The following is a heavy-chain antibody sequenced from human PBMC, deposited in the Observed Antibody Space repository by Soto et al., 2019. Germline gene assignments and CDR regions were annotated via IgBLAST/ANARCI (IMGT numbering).Heavy chain of an antibody. D-gene: IGHD6-13*01. V-gene: IGHV6-1*01. CDR1: VDSVSSNSAA. J-gene: IGHJ6*02. CDR2: TYYRSKWYN. CDR3: ARDQATYSSSWYEYYYYYGMDV. Sequence: PSRTLSLTGAVSVDSVSSNSAAWNWIRKSPSRGLEWLGRTYYRSKWYNDYAVSVKSRITINPDTSKNQFSLQLNSVTPEDTAVYYCARDQATYSSSWYEYYYYYGMDVWGQGTTVTVSS.